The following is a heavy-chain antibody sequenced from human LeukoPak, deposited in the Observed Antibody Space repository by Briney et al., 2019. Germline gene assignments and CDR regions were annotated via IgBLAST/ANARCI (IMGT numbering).Heavy chain of an antibody. Sequence: PGGSLRLSCAASGFTFTNAWMTWVRQAPGKGLEWVGRIKSKSDGGTTDYAAPVKGRFTISRHDSKNTLYLQMNSLKTVDTAVYYCTTITRFPPFYYYMDVWGKGTTVTVSS. CDR3: TTITRFPPFYYYMDV. CDR2: IKSKSDGGTT. CDR1: GFTFTNAW. V-gene: IGHV3-15*01. J-gene: IGHJ6*03. D-gene: IGHD1-14*01.